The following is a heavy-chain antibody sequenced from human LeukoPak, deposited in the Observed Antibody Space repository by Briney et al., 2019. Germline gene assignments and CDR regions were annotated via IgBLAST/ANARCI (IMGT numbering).Heavy chain of an antibody. CDR3: ARGGYKTFDY. V-gene: IGHV3-23*01. D-gene: IGHD1-1*01. CDR2: ISGNGGST. J-gene: IGHJ4*02. Sequence: QSGGSLRLSCAASGFTFSNYAMSWVRQAPGKGLEWVSTISGNGGSTYYGDSVKGRFTISRDNSKNTLFLQMNSLRADDTAVYYCARGGYKTFDYWGQGTLVTVSS. CDR1: GFTFSNYA.